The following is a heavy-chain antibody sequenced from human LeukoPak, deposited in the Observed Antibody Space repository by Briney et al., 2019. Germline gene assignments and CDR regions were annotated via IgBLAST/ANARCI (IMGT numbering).Heavy chain of an antibody. CDR2: ISGSGGST. Sequence: GGSLRLSCAASGFTFSTYAMNWVRQAPGKGLEWVSVISGSGGSTYYADSVKGRFTISRDNSKNTLYLEVNSLRAEDTAVYYCATAFYFDSSGPYWYFDLWGRGTLVTVSS. V-gene: IGHV3-23*01. CDR3: ATAFYFDSSGPYWYFDL. D-gene: IGHD3-22*01. CDR1: GFTFSTYA. J-gene: IGHJ2*01.